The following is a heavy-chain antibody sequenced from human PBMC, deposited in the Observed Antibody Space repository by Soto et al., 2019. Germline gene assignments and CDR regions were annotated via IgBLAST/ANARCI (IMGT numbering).Heavy chain of an antibody. J-gene: IGHJ6*02. V-gene: IGHV1-18*01. Sequence: QVQLVQSGAEVKKPGASVKVSCKASGYTFTSYAISWVRQAPGQGLEWMGWISAYNGNTKYAQKLQGRVTMTTDTSTRTAHMELRSRKSDDTAVYYCARDGIDRGMDVWGQGTTVTVSS. D-gene: IGHD1-26*01. CDR3: ARDGIDRGMDV. CDR2: ISAYNGNT. CDR1: GYTFTSYA.